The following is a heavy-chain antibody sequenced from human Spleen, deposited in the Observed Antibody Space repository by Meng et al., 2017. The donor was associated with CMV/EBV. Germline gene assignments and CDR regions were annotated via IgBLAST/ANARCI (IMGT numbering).Heavy chain of an antibody. CDR2: ISGSGGST. CDR3: AKDPSDPVVVAARAFGFDP. D-gene: IGHD2-15*01. V-gene: IGHV3-23*01. Sequence: GESLKISCAASGFTFSSYAMSWVRQAPGKGLEWVSAISGSGGSTYYADSVKGRFTISRDNSKNTLYLQMNSLRAEDTAVYYCAKDPSDPVVVAARAFGFDPWGQGTLVTVSS. CDR1: GFTFSSYA. J-gene: IGHJ5*02.